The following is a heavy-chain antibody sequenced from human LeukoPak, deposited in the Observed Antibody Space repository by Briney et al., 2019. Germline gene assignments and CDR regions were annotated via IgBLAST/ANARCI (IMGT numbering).Heavy chain of an antibody. CDR1: GYVFTTYW. CDR3: ARQWSSGWSFFDY. D-gene: IGHD6-19*01. Sequence: GESLQISCKGSGYVFTTYWIGWVRQMPGKGLEWMGIIYPGDSDTRYSPSFQGQVTISADKSISTAYLQWSSLKASDTAMYYCARQWSSGWSFFDYWGQGTLVTVSS. CDR2: IYPGDSDT. V-gene: IGHV5-51*01. J-gene: IGHJ4*02.